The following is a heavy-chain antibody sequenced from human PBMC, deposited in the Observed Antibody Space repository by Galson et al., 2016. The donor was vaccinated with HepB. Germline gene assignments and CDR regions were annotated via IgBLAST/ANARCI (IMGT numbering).Heavy chain of an antibody. J-gene: IGHJ6*02. CDR2: MFPDDSDI. Sequence: QSGAEVKKPGESLKISCKGSGYSFTSYWLGWVRQMPGKGLEWMGIMFPDDSDIKYSPSFQGQVTMSVDKSISTACLQWSSLTASDTAMSFCAIRFAVAGLYGVDVWGQGTTVTVSS. CDR3: AIRFAVAGLYGVDV. V-gene: IGHV5-51*01. CDR1: GYSFTSYW. D-gene: IGHD6-19*01.